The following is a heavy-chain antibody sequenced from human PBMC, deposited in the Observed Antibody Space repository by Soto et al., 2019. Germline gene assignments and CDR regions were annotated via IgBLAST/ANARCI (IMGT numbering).Heavy chain of an antibody. J-gene: IGHJ4*01. V-gene: IGHV3-23*01. D-gene: IGHD6-25*01. CDR2: ISGSGGTT. CDR1: GFTFSNYA. CDR3: AKFFVETGSNSGWPWSFPY. Sequence: EVQLLESGGGLVQPGRSLRLSCAASGFTFSNYAMSWVRQAPGQGLDWVSAISGSGGTTYYADSVKGRFTISRDNSKNTLFLQMNSLRAEDAAVYYCAKFFVETGSNSGWPWSFPYWGHGTLVTVSS.